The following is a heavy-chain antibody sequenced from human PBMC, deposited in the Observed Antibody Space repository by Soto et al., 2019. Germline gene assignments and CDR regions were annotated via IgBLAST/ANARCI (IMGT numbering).Heavy chain of an antibody. CDR2: INHSGST. Sequence: QVQLQQWGAGLLKPSETLSLTCAVYGGSFSGYYWSWIRQPPGKGLEWIGEINHSGSTNYNPSLKSRVTISVDTSKNQFSLRLSSVTAADTAVYYCARCGAGYYDSSGYYYYWGQGTLVTVSS. D-gene: IGHD3-22*01. V-gene: IGHV4-34*01. CDR1: GGSFSGYY. CDR3: ARCGAGYYDSSGYYYY. J-gene: IGHJ4*02.